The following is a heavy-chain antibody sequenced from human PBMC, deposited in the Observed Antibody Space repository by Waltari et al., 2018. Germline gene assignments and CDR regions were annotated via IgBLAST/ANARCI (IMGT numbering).Heavy chain of an antibody. J-gene: IGHJ2*01. Sequence: QVQLQESGPGLVKPSETLSLTCPVPGGSTSSYYWSWIRQPAGKGLEWIGRIYTSGSTNYNPSLKSRVTMSVDTSKNQFSLKLSSVTAADTAVYYCARASPRLRYGDRNYDWYFDLWGRGTLVTVSS. CDR3: ARASPRLRYGDRNYDWYFDL. D-gene: IGHD4-17*01. V-gene: IGHV4-4*07. CDR2: IYTSGST. CDR1: GGSTSSYY.